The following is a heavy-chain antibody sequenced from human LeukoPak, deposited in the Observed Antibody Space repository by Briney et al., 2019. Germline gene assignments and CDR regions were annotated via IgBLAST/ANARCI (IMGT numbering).Heavy chain of an antibody. CDR1: GYRFSSYG. CDR2: ISAYNGNT. V-gene: IGHV1-18*04. D-gene: IGHD3-10*02. Sequence: GASVRVSCKASGYRFSSYGISWVRQAPGQGLEWMGWISAYNGNTNYAQKFQGRVTMTTDTSTTTAYMELRSLRSDDTAVYYCARVFGNYGFFFDSWGQGTLVTVSS. J-gene: IGHJ4*02. CDR3: ARVFGNYGFFFDS.